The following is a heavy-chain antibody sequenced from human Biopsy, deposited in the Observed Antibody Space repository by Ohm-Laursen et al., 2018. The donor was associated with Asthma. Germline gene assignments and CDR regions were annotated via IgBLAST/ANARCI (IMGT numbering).Heavy chain of an antibody. CDR1: GFAVSRDY. CDR3: AKDGRGGTPDNWFDP. Sequence: SLRPSCAASGFAVSRDYMFWVRQAPGKGLEWVSVIYSGGTSHTADSVRGRFTISRDYSKNTLYLQMHSLRAEDTAVYYCAKDGRGGTPDNWFDPWGQGTLVTVSS. J-gene: IGHJ5*02. CDR2: IYSGGTS. D-gene: IGHD1-7*01. V-gene: IGHV3-53*01.